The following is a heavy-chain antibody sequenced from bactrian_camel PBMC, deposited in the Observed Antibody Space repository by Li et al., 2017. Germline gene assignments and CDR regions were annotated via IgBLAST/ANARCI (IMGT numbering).Heavy chain of an antibody. D-gene: IGHD1*01. V-gene: IGHV3S1*01. CDR2: IYTGNGGT. J-gene: IGHJ4*01. CDR1: GFTDRPY. Sequence: HVQLVESGGGSVQAGGSLRLSCVASGFTDRPYMAWFRQAPGKEREGVACIYTGNGGTTYADSVKGRFVISQDNAKNTPYLQMNSLKSEDTALYLCSTGSRITEASVQGQGTQVTVS.